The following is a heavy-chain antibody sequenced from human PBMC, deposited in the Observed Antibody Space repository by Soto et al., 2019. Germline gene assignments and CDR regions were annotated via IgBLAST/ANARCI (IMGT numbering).Heavy chain of an antibody. V-gene: IGHV1-69*01. CDR1: GGTFSSYS. J-gene: IGHJ4*02. Sequence: QVQLVQSGAEVKKPGSSVKVSCKASGGTFSSYSIHWVRQAPGQGLEWMGEIIPIFGTANYAQKFQGRVTITADESTSTAYMELSSLRSEDTAGYYCARDGGRHSGGIDYWGQGTLVTVSS. CDR3: ARDGGRHSGGIDY. D-gene: IGHD1-26*01. CDR2: IIPIFGTA.